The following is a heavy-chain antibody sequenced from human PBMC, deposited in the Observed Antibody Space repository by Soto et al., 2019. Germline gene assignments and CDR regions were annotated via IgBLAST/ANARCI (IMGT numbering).Heavy chain of an antibody. V-gene: IGHV4-30-4*08. CDR2: ITYRART. Sequence: SETLSLTCTVSGDSISSGDYYWSWIRQSPGKGLEWIEYITYRARTYYNPSLQSRVTMSVDTSRNQFSLRLSSVTAADTAVYYCARDYRPTYYYDSSGYYPPTYFDYWGQGSLVTVSS. D-gene: IGHD3-22*01. CDR1: GDSISSGDYY. CDR3: ARDYRPTYYYDSSGYYPPTYFDY. J-gene: IGHJ4*02.